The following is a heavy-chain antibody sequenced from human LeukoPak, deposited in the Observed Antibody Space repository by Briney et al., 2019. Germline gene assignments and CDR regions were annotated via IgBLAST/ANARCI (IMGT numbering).Heavy chain of an antibody. D-gene: IGHD5-18*01. Sequence: ASVKVSCKTSGYNFTNYYMHWVRQAPGHGLEWMGIMNPSGDTTTYAEKFQGRVTITADKSTSTAYMELSSLRSEDTAVYYCASGSRYSYVEDWGQGTLVTVSS. V-gene: IGHV1-46*01. CDR2: MNPSGDTT. J-gene: IGHJ4*02. CDR3: ASGSRYSYVED. CDR1: GYNFTNYY.